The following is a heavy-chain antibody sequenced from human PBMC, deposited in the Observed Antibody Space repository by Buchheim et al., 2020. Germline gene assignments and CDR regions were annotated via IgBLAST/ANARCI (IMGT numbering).Heavy chain of an antibody. J-gene: IGHJ4*02. Sequence: EVQLLESGGGLVQPGGSLRLSCAASGFTFSSYAMSWVRQAPGKGLEWVSAISGSGGSTYYADSVKGRFTISRDNSKNTLYRQMNSLRAEDTAVYYCAKPSAGYSSSSPGGFDYWGQGTL. CDR3: AKPSAGYSSSSPGGFDY. D-gene: IGHD6-13*01. V-gene: IGHV3-23*01. CDR1: GFTFSSYA. CDR2: ISGSGGST.